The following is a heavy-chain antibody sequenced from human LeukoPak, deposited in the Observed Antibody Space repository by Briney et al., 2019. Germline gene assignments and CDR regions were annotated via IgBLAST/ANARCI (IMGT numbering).Heavy chain of an antibody. CDR2: IYSSGAT. Sequence: GGSLRLSCAASGFTVSDNYMTWVRQAPGKGLEWISVIYSSGATYYADSVEGRFTISRDNSKNTLTLQMNSLRAEDTAVYYCAKFKTTWGPFDYWGQRTLVTVSS. D-gene: IGHD1-14*01. CDR3: AKFKTTWGPFDY. CDR1: GFTVSDNY. J-gene: IGHJ4*02. V-gene: IGHV3-53*01.